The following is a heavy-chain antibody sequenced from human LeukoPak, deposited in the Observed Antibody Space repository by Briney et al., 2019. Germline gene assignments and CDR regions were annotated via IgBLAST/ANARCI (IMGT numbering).Heavy chain of an antibody. CDR2: INHSGST. Sequence: SETLSLTCAVYGGSFSGYYWSWMRQPPGKGLEWIGEINHSGSTNYNPSLKSRVTISVDTSKNQFSLKLSSVTAADTAVYYCARQYRGSPSTYYFDYWGQGTLVTVSS. J-gene: IGHJ4*02. D-gene: IGHD5-12*01. V-gene: IGHV4-34*01. CDR3: ARQYRGSPSTYYFDY. CDR1: GGSFSGYY.